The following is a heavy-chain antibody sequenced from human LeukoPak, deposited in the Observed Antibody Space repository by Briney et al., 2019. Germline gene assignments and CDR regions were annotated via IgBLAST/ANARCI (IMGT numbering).Heavy chain of an antibody. CDR2: IYHSGST. Sequence: SETLSLTCTVSGGSISSYYWSWIRQPPGKGLEWIGSIYHSGSTYYNPSLKSRVTISVDTSKNQFSLKLSSVTAADTAVYYCANGELLPERFDYWGQGTLVTVSS. CDR1: GGSISSYY. CDR3: ANGELLPERFDY. D-gene: IGHD3-10*01. V-gene: IGHV4-59*04. J-gene: IGHJ4*02.